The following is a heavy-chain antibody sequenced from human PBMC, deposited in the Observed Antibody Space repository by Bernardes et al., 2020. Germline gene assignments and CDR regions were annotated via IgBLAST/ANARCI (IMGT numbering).Heavy chain of an antibody. CDR2: LRGKDNSDAT. CDR3: SSRPSDCNNRSCFVSLDC. D-gene: IGHD2-2*01. J-gene: IGHJ4*02. CDR1: GLTFRASG. V-gene: IGHV3-73*01. Sequence: GGSLRLSCAASGLTFRASGVHWVRQAPGKGLEWVGRLRGKDNSDATEYAASVKGRFTISRDDSRNTAYLQMSGLKTEDTAVYYCSSRPSDCNNRSCFVSLDCWGRGTLATVSS.